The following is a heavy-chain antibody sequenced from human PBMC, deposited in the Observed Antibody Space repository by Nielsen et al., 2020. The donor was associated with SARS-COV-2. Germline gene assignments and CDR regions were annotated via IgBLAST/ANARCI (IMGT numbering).Heavy chain of an antibody. CDR2: IKPDGSEK. J-gene: IGHJ3*01. CDR3: ARDWSRAFDV. V-gene: IGHV3-7*01. Sequence: GVLKISCAASGFTFSSLWMSWVRQVPGKGLAWVADIKPDGSEKFYVDSVKGRFTISRDNAKNSMSLQMNSLRVEDTAVYYCARDWSRAFDVWGQGTMVTVSS. CDR1: GFTFSSLW.